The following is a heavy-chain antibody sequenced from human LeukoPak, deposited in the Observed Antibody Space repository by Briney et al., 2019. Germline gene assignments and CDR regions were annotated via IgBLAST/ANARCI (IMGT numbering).Heavy chain of an antibody. J-gene: IGHJ4*02. CDR3: AREDLPASGPFDY. V-gene: IGHV3-48*03. D-gene: IGHD2-2*01. CDR1: GFTFNSYE. Sequence: GGSLRLSCAVSGFTFNSYEMNWVRQAPGKGLEWVSYISSSGTTIHYANSVKGRFTISRDNAKNSLFLQMNSQRVEDSAIYYCAREDLPASGPFDYWGQGTLVTVSS. CDR2: ISSSGTTI.